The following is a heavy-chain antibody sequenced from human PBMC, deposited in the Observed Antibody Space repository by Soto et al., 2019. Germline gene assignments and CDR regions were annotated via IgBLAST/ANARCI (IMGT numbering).Heavy chain of an antibody. CDR1: GGSISSSSYY. J-gene: IGHJ4*02. CDR3: ARHAPEYSSSPLDY. D-gene: IGHD6-6*01. V-gene: IGHV4-39*01. Sequence: SSETLSLTCTVSGGSISSSSYYWGWIRQPPGKGLEWIGSIYYSGSTYYNPSLKSRVTISVDTSKNQFSLKLSSVTAADTAVYYCARHAPEYSSSPLDYWGKGTLVTVYS. CDR2: IYYSGST.